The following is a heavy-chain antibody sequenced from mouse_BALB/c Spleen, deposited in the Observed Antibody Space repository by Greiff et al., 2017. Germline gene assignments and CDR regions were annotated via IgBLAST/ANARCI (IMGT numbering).Heavy chain of an antibody. D-gene: IGHD2-3*01. CDR3: ARRDGYFDY. CDR2: ISSGGGST. V-gene: IGHV5-12-1*01. CDR1: GFAFSSYD. J-gene: IGHJ2*01. Sequence: EVKLLESGGGLVKPGGSLKLSCAASGFAFSSYDMSWVRQTPEQGLEWIASISSGGGSTYYPDTVKGRFTISRDNATNTLYLQLSSLKSEDTAMYYCARRDGYFDYWGQGTTLTVS.